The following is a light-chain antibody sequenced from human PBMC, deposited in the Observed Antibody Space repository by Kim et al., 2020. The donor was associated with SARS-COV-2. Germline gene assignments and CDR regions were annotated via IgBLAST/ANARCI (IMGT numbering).Light chain of an antibody. CDR3: QSRDSGGNVV. CDR1: SLRSYY. Sequence: SSELTQDPAVSVALGQTVRITCQGDSLRSYYATWYQQKPRQAPVLVIYGRNNRPSGIPDRISGSTSGNTASLTISGAQAEDEADFYCQSRDSGGNVVFCGGTQLTVL. J-gene: IGLJ2*01. CDR2: GRN. V-gene: IGLV3-19*01.